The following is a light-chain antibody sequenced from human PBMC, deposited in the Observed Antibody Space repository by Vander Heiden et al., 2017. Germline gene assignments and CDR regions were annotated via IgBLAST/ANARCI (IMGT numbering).Light chain of an antibody. V-gene: IGKV3-20*01. CDR2: DAS. CDR1: QSVGKNY. CDR3: QQCAVSPIT. J-gene: IGKJ5*01. Sequence: ETVLTQSPGTLSLSPGERATLSCRASQSVGKNYLGWFQQKPGQVPRLLIYDASNRATGTPDRFSGSGSGTDFTLTINRLESEDFAVYYCQQCAVSPITFGQGTRLEI.